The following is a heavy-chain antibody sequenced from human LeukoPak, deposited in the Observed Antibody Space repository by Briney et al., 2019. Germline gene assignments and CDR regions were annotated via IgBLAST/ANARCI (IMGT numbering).Heavy chain of an antibody. J-gene: IGHJ4*02. CDR2: INQDGSEE. CDR1: GLPFSTFW. D-gene: IGHD2-2*01. CDR3: ARNARGPGDY. Sequence: GGSLRLSCAASGLPFSTFWMNWVRQAPGKGLEWVANINQDGSEEYYVDSVKGRFTISRNNAKNSVYLQMNSLRVEDTGIYYCARNARGPGDYWGQGTVVTVSS. V-gene: IGHV3-7*01.